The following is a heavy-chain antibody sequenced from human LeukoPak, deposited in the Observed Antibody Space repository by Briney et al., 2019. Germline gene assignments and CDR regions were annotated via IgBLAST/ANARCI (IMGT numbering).Heavy chain of an antibody. J-gene: IGHJ3*02. Sequence: GGSLRLSCAAAGFTFSDHYMDWVRQAPVKGLEWVGRTRNKANSYTTEYAASVKGRFTISRDDSKNSLYLQMNILKAEDTAVYYCARDSGWGYCSGGSCYDGGDAFDIWGQGTMVTVSS. CDR3: ARDSGWGYCSGGSCYDGGDAFDI. CDR2: TRNKANSYTT. V-gene: IGHV3-72*01. D-gene: IGHD2-15*01. CDR1: GFTFSDHY.